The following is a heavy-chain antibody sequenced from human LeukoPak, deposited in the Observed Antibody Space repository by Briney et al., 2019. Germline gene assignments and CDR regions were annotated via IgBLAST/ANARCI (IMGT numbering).Heavy chain of an antibody. CDR3: AKDSTPIAAAPVNWFDP. Sequence: GGSLRLSCAASGFTFSSYGMHWVRQAPGKGLEWVAFIRYDGSNKYYADSVKGRFTISRDNSKNTLYLQMNSLRAEDTAVYYCAKDSTPIAAAPVNWFDPWGQGTLVTVSS. CDR2: IRYDGSNK. CDR1: GFTFSSYG. V-gene: IGHV3-30*02. D-gene: IGHD6-13*01. J-gene: IGHJ5*02.